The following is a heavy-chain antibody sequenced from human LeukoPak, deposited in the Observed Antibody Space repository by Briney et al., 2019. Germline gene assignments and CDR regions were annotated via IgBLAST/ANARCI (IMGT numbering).Heavy chain of an antibody. Sequence: PGGSLRLSCAASGFTFSSYAMSWVRQAPGKGLEWVSYIRSSGSAIYYADSVKGRFTISRDNSKNTLYLQMNSLRAEDTAVYYCAREAAGGFIDYWGQGILVTVSS. J-gene: IGHJ4*02. CDR3: AREAAGGFIDY. CDR2: IRSSGSAI. CDR1: GFTFSSYA. V-gene: IGHV3-48*01. D-gene: IGHD1-14*01.